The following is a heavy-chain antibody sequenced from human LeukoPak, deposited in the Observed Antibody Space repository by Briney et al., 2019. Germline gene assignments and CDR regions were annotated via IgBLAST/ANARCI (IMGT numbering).Heavy chain of an antibody. Sequence: KSPETLSLTCAVYGGSFSGYYWSWIRQPPGKGLEWIGEINHSGSTNYNPSLKSRVTISVDTSKNQFSLKLSSVTAADTAVYYCARGMTTVTTHAFDIWGQGTMVTVSS. CDR3: ARGMTTVTTHAFDI. CDR2: INHSGST. J-gene: IGHJ3*02. D-gene: IGHD4-11*01. CDR1: GGSFSGYY. V-gene: IGHV4-34*01.